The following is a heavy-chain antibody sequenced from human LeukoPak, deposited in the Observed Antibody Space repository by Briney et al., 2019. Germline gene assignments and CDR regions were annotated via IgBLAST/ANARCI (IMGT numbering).Heavy chain of an antibody. CDR1: GFTVSSNY. V-gene: IGHV3-66*01. CDR2: IYSGGST. J-gene: IGHJ3*02. Sequence: GGSLRLSCAASGFTVSSNYMSWVRQAPGKGLEWVSVIYSGGSTYYADSVKGRFTISRGNSKNTLYLQMNSLRAEDTAVYYCERVRTVVTPWDAFDIWGQGTMVTVSS. CDR3: ERVRTVVTPWDAFDI. D-gene: IGHD4-23*01.